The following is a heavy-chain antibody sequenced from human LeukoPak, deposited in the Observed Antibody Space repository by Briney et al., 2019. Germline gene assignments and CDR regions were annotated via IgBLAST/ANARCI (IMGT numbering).Heavy chain of an antibody. V-gene: IGHV1-69*13. CDR3: ARSIAAAGLVGAFDI. D-gene: IGHD6-13*01. CDR1: GGTFSSYA. CDR2: IIPIFGTA. J-gene: IGHJ3*02. Sequence: SVKVSCKASGGTFSSYAISWVRQPPGQGLEWMGGIIPIFGTANYAQKFQGRVTITADESTSTAYMELSSLRSEDTAVYCCARSIAAAGLVGAFDIWGQGTMVTVSS.